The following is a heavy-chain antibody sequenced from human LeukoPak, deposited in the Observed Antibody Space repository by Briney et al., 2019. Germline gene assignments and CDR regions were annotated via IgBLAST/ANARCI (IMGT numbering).Heavy chain of an antibody. J-gene: IGHJ4*02. D-gene: IGHD6-19*01. CDR2: IYYSGST. CDR1: GGSISSYY. CDR3: ARATGYSSGWLGYFDY. V-gene: IGHV4-59*12. Sequence: PSETLSLTCTVSGGSISSYYWSWIRQPPGKGLEWIGYIYYSGSTYYNPSLKSRVTISVDTSKNQFSLKLSSVTAADTAVYYCARATGYSSGWLGYFDYWGQGTLVTVSS.